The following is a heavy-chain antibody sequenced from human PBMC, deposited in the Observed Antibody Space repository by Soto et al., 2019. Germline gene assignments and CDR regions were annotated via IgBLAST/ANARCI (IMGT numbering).Heavy chain of an antibody. J-gene: IGHJ4*02. D-gene: IGHD3-3*01. CDR3: AREYYDFWSGYSFYFDY. V-gene: IGHV1-3*01. Sequence: ASVKVSCKASGYTFTSYAMHWVRQAPGQRLEWMGWINAGNGNTKYSQKFQGRVTITRDASASTAYMELSSLRSEDTAVYYCAREYYDFWSGYSFYFDYWGQGTLVTVSS. CDR2: INAGNGNT. CDR1: GYTFTSYA.